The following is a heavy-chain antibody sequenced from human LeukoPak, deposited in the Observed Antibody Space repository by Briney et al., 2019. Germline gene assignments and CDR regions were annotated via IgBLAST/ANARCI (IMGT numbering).Heavy chain of an antibody. D-gene: IGHD3-10*01. CDR2: IYYSGST. V-gene: IGHV4-31*03. CDR3: ARASGTGTGYMDV. CDR1: GGSISSGGYY. J-gene: IGHJ6*03. Sequence: PSETLSLTCTVSGGSISSGGYYWSWIRQHPGKGLEWIGYIYYSGSTYYNPSLKSRVTISVDTSKNQFSLKLSSVTAADTAVYYCARASGTGTGYMDVWGTGTTVTVSS.